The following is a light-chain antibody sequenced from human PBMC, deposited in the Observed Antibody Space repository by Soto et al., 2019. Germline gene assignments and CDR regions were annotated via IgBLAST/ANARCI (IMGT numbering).Light chain of an antibody. CDR2: EVS. V-gene: IGLV2-14*01. CDR1: SSDVGSYKY. Sequence: QSALTQPASMSGSPGQSITISCTGSSSDVGSYKYVSWYQQHPGKAPKLIIYEVSNRPSGVSIRFSGSKSANTASLTLSGLQADDEAEYYCASFSNSTFVFGSGTRSPS. J-gene: IGLJ1*01. CDR3: ASFSNSTFV.